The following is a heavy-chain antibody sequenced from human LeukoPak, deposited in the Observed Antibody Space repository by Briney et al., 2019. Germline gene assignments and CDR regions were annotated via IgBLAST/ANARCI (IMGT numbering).Heavy chain of an antibody. D-gene: IGHD3-16*01. J-gene: IGHJ6*03. CDR1: GYSFTSYW. Sequence: GESLKISCKGSGYSFTSYWIGWVRQMPGKGLEWMGIIYPGDSDTRLSPSFQGQVTISADKSISTAYLQWRSLKASDTAMYYCGRHREAEKLGEYFYYMDVWGKGTTVTVSS. CDR2: IYPGDSDT. V-gene: IGHV5-51*01. CDR3: GRHREAEKLGEYFYYMDV.